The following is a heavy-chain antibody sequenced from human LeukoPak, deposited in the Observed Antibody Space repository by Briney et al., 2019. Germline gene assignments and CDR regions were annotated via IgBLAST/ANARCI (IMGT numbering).Heavy chain of an antibody. CDR2: ISYDGSNK. CDR1: GFTFSSYG. J-gene: IGHJ4*02. Sequence: GGSLRLSCAASGFTFSSYGMHWVRQAPGKGLEWVAVISYDGSNKYYADSVKGRFTISRDNSKNTLYLQMNSLRAEDTAVYYCANAARVDYWGQGTLVTVSS. D-gene: IGHD6-25*01. CDR3: ANAARVDY. V-gene: IGHV3-30*18.